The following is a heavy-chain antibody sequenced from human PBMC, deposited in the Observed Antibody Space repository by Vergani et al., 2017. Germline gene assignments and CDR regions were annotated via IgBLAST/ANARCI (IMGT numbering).Heavy chain of an antibody. V-gene: IGHV3-48*01. CDR1: GFPFSSYS. CDR3: ARDLVAVRPYYFDY. Sequence: EVQLVESGGGLVQPGGSLRLSCAAFGFPFSSYSMNWVRQGPGTGLEWVSYISSSSSTIYYADSVKGRFTISRDNAKNSLYLQMNSLGAEDTAVYYCARDLVAVRPYYFDYWGQGTLVTVSS. CDR2: ISSSSSTI. D-gene: IGHD6-6*01. J-gene: IGHJ4*02.